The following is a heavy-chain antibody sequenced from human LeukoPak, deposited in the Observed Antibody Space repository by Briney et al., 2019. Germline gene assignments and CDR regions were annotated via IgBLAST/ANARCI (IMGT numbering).Heavy chain of an antibody. D-gene: IGHD3-10*01. CDR2: IYYSGNT. V-gene: IGHV4-39*02. CDR1: GGSISSSSYY. J-gene: IGHJ4*02. CDR3: ARDYGSGSYPH. Sequence: SETLSLTCTVSGGSISSSSYYWGWIRQPPGKGLEWIGSIYYSGNTYYNPSLKSRVTISVDTSKNQFSLKLSSVTAADTAVYYCARDYGSGSYPHWGQGTLVTVSS.